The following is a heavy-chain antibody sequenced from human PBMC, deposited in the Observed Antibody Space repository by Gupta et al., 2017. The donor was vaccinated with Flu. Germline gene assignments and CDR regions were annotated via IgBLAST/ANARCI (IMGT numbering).Heavy chain of an antibody. J-gene: IGHJ4*02. CDR1: GGSFSGYY. CDR2: INHSGRT. Sequence: QVQLQPWGAGLLKPSETLSLTCAVYGGSFSGYYWSWIRQPPGKGLEWIGEINHSGRTNYNPARKSRVTISVDTSKNQLSLKLRSVTAEATAVYYCAIAYPDTAMVIFYLGGQGTMVTLYS. V-gene: IGHV4-34*01. D-gene: IGHD5-18*01. CDR3: AIAYPDTAMVIFYL.